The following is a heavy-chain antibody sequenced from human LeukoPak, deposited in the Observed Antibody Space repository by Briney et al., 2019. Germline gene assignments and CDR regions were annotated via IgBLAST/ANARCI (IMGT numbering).Heavy chain of an antibody. CDR3: TLIQGWGSGSYYRDF. D-gene: IGHD3-10*01. V-gene: IGHV3-15*01. J-gene: IGHJ4*02. CDR1: GFSFSNDW. Sequence: GGSLRLSYAASGFSFSNDWMSWVRQAPGKGLEWVARVKSRSAGETTDYAAPVKGRFTISRDDSKNTLYLQMNSLKTEDTAVYYCTLIQGWGSGSYYRDFWGQGTLVTVSS. CDR2: VKSRSAGETT.